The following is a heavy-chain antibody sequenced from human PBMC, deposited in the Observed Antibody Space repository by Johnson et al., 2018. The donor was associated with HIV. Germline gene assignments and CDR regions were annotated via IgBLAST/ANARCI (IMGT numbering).Heavy chain of an antibody. Sequence: QMLLVESGGGVVQPGGSLRLSCAASGFTFSSYGMHWVRQAPGKGLEWVSFIRYDGSNKYYADSVKGRFTISRDNSKNMLYLQMNSLRAEDTAVYYCARDPLYYYDSRLGSGAFDIWGQGTMVTVSS. CDR3: ARDPLYYYDSRLGSGAFDI. CDR1: GFTFSSYG. CDR2: IRYDGSNK. V-gene: IGHV3-30*02. D-gene: IGHD3-22*01. J-gene: IGHJ3*02.